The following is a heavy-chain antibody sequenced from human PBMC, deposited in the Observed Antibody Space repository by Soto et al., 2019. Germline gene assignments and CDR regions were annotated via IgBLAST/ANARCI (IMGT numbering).Heavy chain of an antibody. CDR2: IIPIFGTA. V-gene: IGHV1-69*13. CDR3: YISGSYYPQDHYSYYSGMDV. D-gene: IGHD3-10*01. Sequence: SVKVSCKASGGTFSSYAISWVRQAPGQGREWMGGIIPIFGTANYAQKFQGRVTITADESTSTAYLELSSLRSEDTAVYYCYISGSYYPQDHYSYYSGMDVWGQGITVTVSS. J-gene: IGHJ6*02. CDR1: GGTFSSYA.